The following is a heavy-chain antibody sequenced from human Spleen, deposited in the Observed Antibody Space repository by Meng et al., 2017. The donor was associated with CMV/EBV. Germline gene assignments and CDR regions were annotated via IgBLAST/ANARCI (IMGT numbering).Heavy chain of an antibody. CDR1: GGSFSGYY. CDR3: ARGIRYFDWLLSPSTRWFDP. CDR2: INHSGST. V-gene: IGHV4-34*01. J-gene: IGHJ5*02. Sequence: GSLRLSCAVYGGSFSGYYWSWIRQPPGKGLEWIGEINHSGSTNYNPSLKSRVTISVDTSKNQFSLKLSSVTAADTAVYYCARGIRYFDWLLSPSTRWFDPWGQGTLVTVSS. D-gene: IGHD3-9*01.